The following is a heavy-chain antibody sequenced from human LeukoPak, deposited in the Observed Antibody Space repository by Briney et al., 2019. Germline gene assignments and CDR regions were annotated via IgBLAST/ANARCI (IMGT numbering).Heavy chain of an antibody. D-gene: IGHD3-22*01. V-gene: IGHV4-39*07. CDR2: INHSGST. CDR1: GGSISSSSYY. Sequence: SETLSLTCTVSGGSISSSSYYWSWIRQPPGKGLEWIGEINHSGSTNYNPSLKSRVTISVDTSKNQFSLKLSSVTAADTAVYYCARGRRYYYDSSGYYYSYFDYWGQGTLVTVSS. CDR3: ARGRRYYYDSSGYYYSYFDY. J-gene: IGHJ4*02.